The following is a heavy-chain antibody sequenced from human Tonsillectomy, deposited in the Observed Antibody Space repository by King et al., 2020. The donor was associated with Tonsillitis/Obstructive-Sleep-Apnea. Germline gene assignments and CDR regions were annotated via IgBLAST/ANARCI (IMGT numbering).Heavy chain of an antibody. CDR3: AHRQGFCSAGTCPRWFDS. J-gene: IGHJ5*01. D-gene: IGHD2-8*02. CDR1: GFSLSAGGVG. Sequence: ITLKESGPTLMKPTQTLTLTCTFSGFSLSAGGVGVGWSRQPPGKALEWLALIYWDDDKQYSPSLRSRLTITKETSKNQVVLTMTNMDPVDTATYYCAHRQGFCSAGTCPRWFDSWGQGALAT. V-gene: IGHV2-5*02. CDR2: IYWDDDK.